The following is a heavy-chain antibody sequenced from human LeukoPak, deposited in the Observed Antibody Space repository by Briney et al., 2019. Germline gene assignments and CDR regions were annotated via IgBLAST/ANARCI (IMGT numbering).Heavy chain of an antibody. CDR3: ARLGSYSDC. J-gene: IGHJ4*02. CDR2: IFSSDIT. V-gene: IGHV4-4*09. Sequence: SETLSLTCSVSGGSISTFHWHWIRQPPGKGLEWVGYIFSSDITNYNPSLRSRVVTSLDTSKNQFSLKLSSVTAADTAVYYCARLGSYSDCWGQGTLVTVSS. D-gene: IGHD1-26*01. CDR1: GGSISTFH.